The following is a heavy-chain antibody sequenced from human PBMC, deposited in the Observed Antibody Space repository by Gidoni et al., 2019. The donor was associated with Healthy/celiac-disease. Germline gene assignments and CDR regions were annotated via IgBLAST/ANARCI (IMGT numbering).Heavy chain of an antibody. CDR3: ARDSGPDIVVVVAARRKRGAFDI. V-gene: IGHV3-30*04. J-gene: IGHJ3*02. CDR2: ISYDGSNK. D-gene: IGHD2-15*01. Sequence: LSCAASGFTGSSYAMHWVRQAPGKGLEWVAVISYDGSNKYYADSVKGRFTISRDNSKNTLYLQMNSLRAEDTAVYYCARDSGPDIVVVVAARRKRGAFDIWGQGTMVTVSS. CDR1: GFTGSSYA.